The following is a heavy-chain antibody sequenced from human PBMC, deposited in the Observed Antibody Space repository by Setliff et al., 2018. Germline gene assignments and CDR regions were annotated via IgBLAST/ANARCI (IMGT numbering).Heavy chain of an antibody. CDR1: GYTFTGYY. Sequence: ASVKVSCKASGYTFTGYYMHWVRQAPGQGLEWMGIIDPSGDYTNYAQKFQGRVTMTRDTSTTTVYMELSSLRSDDTAVYYCARAPLESGYYYGQGHYFDNWGQGTLVTVSS. V-gene: IGHV1-46*01. D-gene: IGHD5-18*01. CDR3: ARAPLESGYYYGQGHYFDN. CDR2: IDPSGDYT. J-gene: IGHJ4*02.